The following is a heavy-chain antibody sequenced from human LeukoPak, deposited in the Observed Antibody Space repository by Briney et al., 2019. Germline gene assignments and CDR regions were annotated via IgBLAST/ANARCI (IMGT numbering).Heavy chain of an antibody. CDR2: ISYDGSNK. Sequence: GGSLRLSCAASGFTFDDYAMHWVRQAPGKGLEWVAVISYDGSNKYYADSVKGRFTISRDNSKNTLYLQMNSLRAEDTAVYYCARVKRTVTTSPYYFDYWGQGTLVTVSS. V-gene: IGHV3-30-3*01. J-gene: IGHJ4*02. CDR3: ARVKRTVTTSPYYFDY. CDR1: GFTFDDYA. D-gene: IGHD4-11*01.